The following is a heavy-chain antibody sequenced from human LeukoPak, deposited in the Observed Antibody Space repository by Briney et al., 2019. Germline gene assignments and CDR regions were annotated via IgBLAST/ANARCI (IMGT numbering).Heavy chain of an antibody. Sequence: ASVKVSCKASGYISLDYYMYWVRQAPGQGLEWMGWINPNSGDTKYAQKFQGRVTMTRDTSISTAYMELSRLRSDDTAVYYCARGFYGDYYYYGMDVWGRGTTVTVSS. D-gene: IGHD4-17*01. CDR1: GYISLDYY. J-gene: IGHJ6*02. V-gene: IGHV1-2*02. CDR3: ARGFYGDYYYYGMDV. CDR2: INPNSGDT.